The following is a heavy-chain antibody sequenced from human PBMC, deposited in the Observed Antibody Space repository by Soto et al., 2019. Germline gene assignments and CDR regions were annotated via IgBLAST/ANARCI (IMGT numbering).Heavy chain of an antibody. CDR3: ARDPSGYQLDNWFDP. Sequence: GASVKVSCKASGCTFSSYTISWVRQAPGQGLEWMGRIIPILGIANYAQKFQGRVTITADKSTSTAYMELSSLRSEDTAVYYCARDPSGYQLDNWFDPWGQGTVVTVSS. V-gene: IGHV1-69*04. D-gene: IGHD2-2*01. J-gene: IGHJ5*02. CDR1: GCTFSSYT. CDR2: IIPILGIA.